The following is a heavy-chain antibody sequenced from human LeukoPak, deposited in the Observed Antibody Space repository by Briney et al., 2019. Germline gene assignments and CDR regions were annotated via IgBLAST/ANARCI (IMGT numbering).Heavy chain of an antibody. D-gene: IGHD3-16*01. V-gene: IGHV3-21*01. CDR1: GFTFSSYS. CDR2: ISSSSSFI. CDR3: ARRLTYYYYYMDV. J-gene: IGHJ6*03. Sequence: GGSLRLSCAASGFTFSSYSMNWVRQAPGKGLEWVSSISSSSSFIYYADSVKGRFTISRDNAENSLYLQMNSLRAEDTAVYYCARRLTYYYYYMDVWGKGTTVTVSS.